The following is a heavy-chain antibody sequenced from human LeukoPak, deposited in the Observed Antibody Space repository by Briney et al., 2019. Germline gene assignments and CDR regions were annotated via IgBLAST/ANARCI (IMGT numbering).Heavy chain of an antibody. J-gene: IGHJ6*03. D-gene: IGHD3-22*01. CDR3: ARDHQEVDYYDSSGPFYYYYYMDV. CDR1: GFTFSSYS. Sequence: PGGSLRLSCAASGFTFSSYSMNWVRQAPGKGLEWVSYISSSSSTIYYADSVKGRFTISRDNSKNTLYLQMNSLRAEDTAVYYCARDHQEVDYYDSSGPFYYYYYMDVWGKGTTVTVSS. CDR2: ISSSSSTI. V-gene: IGHV3-48*01.